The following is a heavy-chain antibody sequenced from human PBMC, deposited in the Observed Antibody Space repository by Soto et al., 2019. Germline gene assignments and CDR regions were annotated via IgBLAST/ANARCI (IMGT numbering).Heavy chain of an antibody. CDR1: GFTFSSYA. J-gene: IGHJ5*02. Sequence: GGSLRLSCAASGFTFSSYAMHWVRQAPGKGLEWVAVISYDGSNKYYADSVKGRFTISRDNSKNTLYLQVDSLRVDDTAVYYCAKDRVIQLLPIWPDPWGQGTLVTVSS. D-gene: IGHD2-2*01. CDR2: ISYDGSNK. V-gene: IGHV3-30-3*01. CDR3: AKDRVIQLLPIWPDP.